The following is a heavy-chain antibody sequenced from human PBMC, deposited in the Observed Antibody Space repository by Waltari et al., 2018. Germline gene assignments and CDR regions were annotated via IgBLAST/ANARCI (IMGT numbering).Heavy chain of an antibody. CDR1: GGSISSSSYY. Sequence: QLQLQESGPGLVKPSETLSLTCTVSGGSISSSSYYWGWIRPPPGKGLEWIGSIHYSGSTYYNPSLKSRVTISVDTSKNQFSLKLSSVTAADTAVYYCARRGSGWYENWYFDLWGRGTLVTVSS. J-gene: IGHJ2*01. CDR3: ARRGSGWYENWYFDL. CDR2: IHYSGST. D-gene: IGHD6-19*01. V-gene: IGHV4-39*01.